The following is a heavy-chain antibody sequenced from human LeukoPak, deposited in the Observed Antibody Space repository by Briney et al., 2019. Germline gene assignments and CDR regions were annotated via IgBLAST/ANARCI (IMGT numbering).Heavy chain of an antibody. J-gene: IGHJ6*02. CDR2: IRSKANSYAT. CDR3: TRHLAGTDYYYGMDV. V-gene: IGHV3-73*01. CDR1: GFTFSGSA. Sequence: PGGSLRLSCAASGFTFSGSAMYWVRQASGKGLEWVGRIRSKANSYATAYAASVKGRFTISRDDSKNTAYLQMNSLKTEDTAVYYCTRHLAGTDYYYGMDVWGQGTTVTVSS. D-gene: IGHD6-19*01.